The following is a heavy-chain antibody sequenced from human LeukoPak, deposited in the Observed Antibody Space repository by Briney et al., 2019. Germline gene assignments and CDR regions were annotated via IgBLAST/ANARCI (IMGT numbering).Heavy chain of an antibody. CDR3: AKDRLELIAAAGTFDY. V-gene: IGHV3-30*02. J-gene: IGHJ4*02. D-gene: IGHD6-13*01. CDR1: GLTFSSYG. CDR2: IRYDGSNK. Sequence: GGSLRLSCAASGLTFSSYGMHWVRQAPGKGLEWEAFIRYDGSNKYYADSVKGRFTISRDNSKNTLYLQMNSLRAEDTAVYYCAKDRLELIAAAGTFDYWGQGTLVTVSS.